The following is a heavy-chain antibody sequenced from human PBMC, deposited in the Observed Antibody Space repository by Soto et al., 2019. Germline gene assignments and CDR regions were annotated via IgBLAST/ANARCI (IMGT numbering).Heavy chain of an antibody. J-gene: IGHJ3*02. CDR2: INAYNGNT. CDR3: ARDRSGYSSGWGAFDI. Sequence: GASVKVSCKASGYTFTSYAMLWVRQAPGQRLEWMGWINAYNGNTNYAQKLQGRVTMTRDTSTTTLFMELSSLRSEDTAVYYCARDRSGYSSGWGAFDIWGQGTMVTVSS. CDR1: GYTFTSYA. V-gene: IGHV1-3*01. D-gene: IGHD6-19*01.